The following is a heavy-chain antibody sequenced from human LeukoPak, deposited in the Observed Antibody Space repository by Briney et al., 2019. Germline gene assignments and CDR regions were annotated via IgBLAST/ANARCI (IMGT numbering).Heavy chain of an antibody. J-gene: IGHJ4*02. CDR2: ISSSSSTI. CDR1: GFTFTSFS. V-gene: IGHV3-48*04. CDR3: ASRFDY. Sequence: PGGSLRLSCAASGFTFTSFSMNWVRQAPGKGLEWVSYISSSSSTIYYADSVKGRFTISRDNAKNSLFLQLNSLRGEDTAVYYCASRFDYWGLGTLVTVSS.